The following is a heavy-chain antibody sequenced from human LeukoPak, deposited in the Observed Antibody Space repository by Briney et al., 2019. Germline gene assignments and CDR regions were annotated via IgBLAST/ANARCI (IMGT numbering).Heavy chain of an antibody. Sequence: GGSLRLSCAASGFTFSSYAMSWVRQAPGKGLERVSAISGNGGNTYSADSMKGRFTISRDNSKNTLYLQRNSLRAEDTAVYYCARDLLFGTDAFEIWGQGTMVTVSS. J-gene: IGHJ3*02. CDR3: ARDLLFGTDAFEI. D-gene: IGHD3-10*01. CDR2: ISGNGGNT. CDR1: GFTFSSYA. V-gene: IGHV3-23*01.